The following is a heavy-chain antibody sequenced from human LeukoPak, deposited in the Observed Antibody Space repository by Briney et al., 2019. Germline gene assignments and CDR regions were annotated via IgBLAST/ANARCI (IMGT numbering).Heavy chain of an antibody. V-gene: IGHV4-34*01. J-gene: IGHJ6*03. CDR3: ARGSCTNGVCNADLYYYYYYMDV. CDR1: GGSFSGYY. Sequence: PSETLSLTCAVYGGSFSGYYWSWIRQPPGKGLEWIGSIYHSGSTYYNPSLKSRVTISVDTSKNQFSLKLSSVTAADTAVYYCARGSCTNGVCNADLYYYYYYMDVWGKGTTVTVSS. D-gene: IGHD2-8*01. CDR2: IYHSGST.